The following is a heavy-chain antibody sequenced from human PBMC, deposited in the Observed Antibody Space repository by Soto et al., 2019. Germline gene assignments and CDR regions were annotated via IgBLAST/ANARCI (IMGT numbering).Heavy chain of an antibody. CDR1: GYTLTELS. J-gene: IGHJ4*02. V-gene: IGHV1-24*01. D-gene: IGHD3-16*02. CDR3: ATSVSSRSGYYDYIWGSYRWDYFDY. CDR2: FDPEDGET. Sequence: QVQLVQSGAEVKKPGASVKVSCKVSGYTLTELSMHWVRQAPGKGLEWMGGFDPEDGETIYAQKFQGRVTMTEDTSTDTAYMELRSLRSEDTAVYYCATSVSSRSGYYDYIWGSYRWDYFDYWGQGTLVTVSS.